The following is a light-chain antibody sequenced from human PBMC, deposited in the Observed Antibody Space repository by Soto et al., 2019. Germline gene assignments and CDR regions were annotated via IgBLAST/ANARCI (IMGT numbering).Light chain of an antibody. Sequence: EIVLTQSPGTLSLSPGERATLSCRASQSVSNNYLAWYQHKPGQAPRLLIYGASNRATGIPDRFSGSGSGTDFTLTISRLEPEDFEVYYCQQYGSSGTFGQWTKVEIK. V-gene: IGKV3-20*01. CDR1: QSVSNNY. CDR3: QQYGSSGT. CDR2: GAS. J-gene: IGKJ1*01.